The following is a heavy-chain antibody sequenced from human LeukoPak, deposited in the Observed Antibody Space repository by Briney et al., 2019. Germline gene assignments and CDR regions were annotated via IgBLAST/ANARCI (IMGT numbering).Heavy chain of an antibody. V-gene: IGHV1-2*02. CDR1: GYTFTGYY. Sequence: ASVKVSCKASGYTFTGYYMHWVRQAPGQGLEWMGWINPNSGGTNYAQKFQGRVTMTRDTSISTAYMELSRLRSDDTAVYYCARDGRYDSSGCYAATHFDYWGQGTLVTVSS. D-gene: IGHD3-22*01. CDR3: ARDGRYDSSGCYAATHFDY. J-gene: IGHJ4*02. CDR2: INPNSGGT.